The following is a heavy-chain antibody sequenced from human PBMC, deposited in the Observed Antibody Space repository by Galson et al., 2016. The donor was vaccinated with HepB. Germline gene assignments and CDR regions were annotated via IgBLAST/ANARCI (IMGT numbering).Heavy chain of an antibody. CDR2: ISNDGTNN. CDR1: GFSFNNYV. D-gene: IGHD1-14*01. V-gene: IGHV3-30*03. Sequence: SLRLSCAASGFSFNNYVMHWVRQAPGKGLDWVAVISNDGTNNYFADSVKGRFTISRDNSKNTMYLQMDRLRAGDTAVYYCARAGLITSPHPATSSYYGMDVWGQGTTVTVSS. J-gene: IGHJ6*02. CDR3: ARAGLITSPHPATSSYYGMDV.